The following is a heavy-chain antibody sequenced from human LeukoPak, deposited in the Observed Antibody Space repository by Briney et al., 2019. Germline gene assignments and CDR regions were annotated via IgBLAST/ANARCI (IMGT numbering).Heavy chain of an antibody. CDR2: IYHSGST. CDR3: ARGCSSTSCCLYFDY. Sequence: SQTLSLTCAVSDGSISSGGYSWSWIRQPPGKGLEWIGYIYHSGSTYYNPSLKSRVTISVDRSKNQFSLKLSSVTAADTAVYYCARGCSSTSCCLYFDYWGQGTLVTVSS. V-gene: IGHV4-30-2*01. J-gene: IGHJ4*02. D-gene: IGHD2-2*01. CDR1: DGSISSGGYS.